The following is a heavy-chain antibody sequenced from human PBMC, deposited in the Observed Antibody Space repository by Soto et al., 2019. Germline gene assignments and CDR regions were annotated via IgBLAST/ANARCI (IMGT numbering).Heavy chain of an antibody. V-gene: IGHV1-2*02. CDR1: GYTFTGYY. CDR3: ARVRIAAAGKNAFDI. CDR2: INPNSGGT. J-gene: IGHJ3*02. Sequence: ASVKVSCKASGYTFTGYYMHWVRQAPGQGLEWMGWINPNSGGTNYAQKFQGRVTMTRDTSISTAYMELSRLRSDDTAVYYCARVRIAAAGKNAFDIWGQGTMVTVSS. D-gene: IGHD6-13*01.